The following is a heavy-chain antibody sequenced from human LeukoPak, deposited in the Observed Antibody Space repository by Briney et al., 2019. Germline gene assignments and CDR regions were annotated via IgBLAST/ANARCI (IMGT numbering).Heavy chain of an antibody. J-gene: IGHJ5*02. CDR1: GFTLNKYG. D-gene: IGHD4-17*01. CDR3: ARDAYTTTSNWLDP. V-gene: IGHV3-74*01. Sequence: GGSLRLSCEASGFTLNKYGMHWVRQAPGKGLVWVSRITGDGSDIDYADSVKGRFTVSRDNAKNTLFLQMNSLRVEDTAIYYCARDAYTTTSNWLDPWGQGTLVTVSS. CDR2: ITGDGSDI.